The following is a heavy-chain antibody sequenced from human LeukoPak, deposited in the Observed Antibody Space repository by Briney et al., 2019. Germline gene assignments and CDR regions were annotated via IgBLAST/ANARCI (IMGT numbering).Heavy chain of an antibody. CDR1: GFTFSNYV. CDR2: ISYDGSNE. V-gene: IGHV3-30*04. Sequence: SGRSLRLSCAASGFTFSNYVIHWVRQAPGKGLEWVAIISYDGSNEYYADSVKGRFTISRDNSKNTLYLQMNSLRAEDTAVYYCASEELVTTGDAFDIWGQGTMVTVSS. D-gene: IGHD4-17*01. J-gene: IGHJ3*02. CDR3: ASEELVTTGDAFDI.